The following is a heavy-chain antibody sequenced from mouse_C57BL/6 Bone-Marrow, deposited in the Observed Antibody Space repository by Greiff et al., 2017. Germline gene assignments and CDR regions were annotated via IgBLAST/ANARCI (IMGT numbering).Heavy chain of an antibody. Sequence: EVMLVESGGGLVKPGGSLKLSCAASGFTFSDYGMHWVRQAPEKGLEWVAYISSGSSTIYYADTVKGRFTISRDNAKNTLFLQMTSLRSEDTAMYYCARGLYYYGSDYFDYWGQGTTLTVSS. D-gene: IGHD1-1*01. J-gene: IGHJ2*01. CDR1: GFTFSDYG. CDR3: ARGLYYYGSDYFDY. V-gene: IGHV5-17*01. CDR2: ISSGSSTI.